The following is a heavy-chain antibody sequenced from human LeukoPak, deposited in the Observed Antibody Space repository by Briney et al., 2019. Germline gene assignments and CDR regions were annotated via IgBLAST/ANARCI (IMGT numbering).Heavy chain of an antibody. V-gene: IGHV4-4*02. CDR3: ARDRIGDTAMGWFDP. D-gene: IGHD5-18*01. CDR1: GDSINNDYW. J-gene: IGHJ5*02. Sequence: PSETLSLTCDVSGDSINNDYWWSWVRQPPGKGLEWIGEIHHSGYTNYNPPLKSRVTTSMDKSKNQVSLKENYVTAADTAVYYCARDRIGDTAMGWFDPWGQETLVTVSS. CDR2: IHHSGYT.